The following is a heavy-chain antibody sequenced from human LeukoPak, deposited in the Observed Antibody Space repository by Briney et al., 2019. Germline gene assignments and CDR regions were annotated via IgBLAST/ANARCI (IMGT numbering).Heavy chain of an antibody. D-gene: IGHD6-6*01. CDR1: GYSFTSYW. CDR2: IYPGDSDT. V-gene: IGHV5-51*01. J-gene: IGHJ5*02. Sequence: GESLKISCKGSGYSFTSYWIGWVRQMPGKGLEWMGIIYPGDSDTRYSPSFQGQVTISADKSISTAYLQWSSLKASDTAMYYCARLPNIGGSIGGWFDPWGQGTLVTVSS. CDR3: ARLPNIGGSIGGWFDP.